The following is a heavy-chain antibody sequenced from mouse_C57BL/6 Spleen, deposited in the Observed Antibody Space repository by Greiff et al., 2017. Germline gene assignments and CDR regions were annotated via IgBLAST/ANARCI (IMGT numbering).Heavy chain of an antibody. CDR2: IYPGDGDT. CDR1: GYAFSSSW. Sequence: QVQLQQSGPELVKPGASVKISCKASGYAFSSSWMNWVKQRPGKGLEWIGRIYPGDGDTNYNGKFKGKATLTADKSSSTAYMQLSSLTSEDSAVYFCARTSRGGGDFEVWGTGTTVTVSS. V-gene: IGHV1-82*01. J-gene: IGHJ1*03. CDR3: ARTSRGGGDFEV.